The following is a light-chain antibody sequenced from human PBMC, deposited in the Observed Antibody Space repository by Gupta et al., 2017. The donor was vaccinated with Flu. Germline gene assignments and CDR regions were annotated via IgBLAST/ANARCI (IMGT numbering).Light chain of an antibody. CDR2: ATS. CDR1: QSSDMY. Sequence: GDRITITCRASQSSDMYLNWYQQKPGKAPKVLISATSNLQSGGPSRFTGSGSGTDFTLTISSLQPEDFATDYCQQSYSSPYTFGQGTKLEIK. CDR3: QQSYSSPYT. V-gene: IGKV1-39*01. J-gene: IGKJ2*01.